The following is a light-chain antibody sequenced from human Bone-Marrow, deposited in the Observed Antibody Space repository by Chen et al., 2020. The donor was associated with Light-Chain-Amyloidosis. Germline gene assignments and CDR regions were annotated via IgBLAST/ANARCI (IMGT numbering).Light chain of an antibody. J-gene: IGLJ3*02. V-gene: IGLV3-21*02. CDR2: DDT. Sequence: SYVLTQPPSVSVAPGQTATITCGGTGIGSLKVHWYQQKAGQAPVMVVYDDTDRPAGIPEPVSGYKSGHAATLTITRVSAGDEADYYWQVWEGSSDEVVFGGGTKLTVL. CDR3: QVWEGSSDEVV. CDR1: GIGSLK.